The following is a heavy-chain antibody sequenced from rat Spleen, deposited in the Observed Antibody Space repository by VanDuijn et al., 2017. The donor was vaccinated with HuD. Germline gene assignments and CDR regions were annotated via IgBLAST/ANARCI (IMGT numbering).Heavy chain of an antibody. D-gene: IGHD1-9*01. CDR3: TREGHTMDRATYWFAY. CDR1: GFSLMDYS. J-gene: IGHJ2*01. V-gene: IGHV2S63*01. Sequence: VQLKESGPGLVQPSQTLSLTCTVSGFSLMDYSVHWVRQPPGKGLEWMGVMWSGGSTAYNSALKSRLSISRDTSKSQVFLKIYSLQTEDTAIYFCTREGHTMDRATYWFAYWGQGVMVTVSS. CDR2: MWSGGST.